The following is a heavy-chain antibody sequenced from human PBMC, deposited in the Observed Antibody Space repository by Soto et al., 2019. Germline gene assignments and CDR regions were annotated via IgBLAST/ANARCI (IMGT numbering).Heavy chain of an antibody. D-gene: IGHD4-17*01. CDR3: ARGEVTTGVF. J-gene: IGHJ4*02. Sequence: SETRSLTCAVYGGSVGGYYWSWVRQPPGKGLEWIGEINHSGSITYAPSLKSRVTMSVDTSKNQFSLRLNSVTAADTAVYYCARGEVTTGVFWGQGTQVTVSS. V-gene: IGHV4-34*01. CDR2: INHSGSI. CDR1: GGSVGGYY.